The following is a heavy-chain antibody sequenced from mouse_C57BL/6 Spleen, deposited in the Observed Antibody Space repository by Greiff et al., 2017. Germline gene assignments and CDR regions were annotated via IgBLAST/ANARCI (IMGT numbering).Heavy chain of an antibody. CDR3: ARDKEGDWYFDV. Sequence: EVKVVESGGGLVKPGGSLKLSCAASGFTFSSYAMSWVRQTPEKRLEWVAIISDGCSYTYYPDNVKGRFTISRDNAKNNLYLQLSHLKSEDTAMYYCARDKEGDWYFDVWGTGTTVTVSS. J-gene: IGHJ1*03. CDR2: ISDGCSYT. V-gene: IGHV5-4*01. CDR1: GFTFSSYA.